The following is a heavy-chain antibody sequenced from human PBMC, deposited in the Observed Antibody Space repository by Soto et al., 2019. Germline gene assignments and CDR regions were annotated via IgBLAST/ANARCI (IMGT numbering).Heavy chain of an antibody. V-gene: IGHV1-18*01. CDR3: ARGRYVDY. J-gene: IGHJ4*02. Sequence: QVHLVQSGAEVKKPGASVKVSCKGSGYDFTTYGITWVRQAPGQGLEWMAWISAHNGNTDSAQKLQGRVTVTRDTSTSTAYMELRSLRSDDTAMYYCARGRYVDYWGQGALVTVSS. D-gene: IGHD1-1*01. CDR2: ISAHNGNT. CDR1: GYDFTTYG.